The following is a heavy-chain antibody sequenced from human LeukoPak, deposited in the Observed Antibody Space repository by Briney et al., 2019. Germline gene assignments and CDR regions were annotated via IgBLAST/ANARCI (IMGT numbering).Heavy chain of an antibody. CDR1: GGSSSGYY. CDR3: ARGQVVPAAIFSIGVLAFDI. CDR2: INHSGST. V-gene: IGHV4-34*01. J-gene: IGHJ3*02. Sequence: PSETPSLTCAVYGGSSSGYYWSWIRQPPGKGLEWIGEINHSGSTNYNPSLKSRVTISVDTSKNQFSLKLSSVTAADTAVYYCARGQVVPAAIFSIGVLAFDIWGQGTMVTVSS. D-gene: IGHD2-2*01.